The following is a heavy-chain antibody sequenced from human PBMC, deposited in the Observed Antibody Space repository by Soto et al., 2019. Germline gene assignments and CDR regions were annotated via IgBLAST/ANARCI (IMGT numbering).Heavy chain of an antibody. CDR1: DGSISSFY. Sequence: PSETLSLTCTVSDGSISSFYWSWIRQPPGKGLEWIGYIYYSGSTNCNPSLKSRVTISVDTSKNQFSLKLSSVTAADTAVYYCARRYGSAIDYWGQGTLVTVSS. V-gene: IGHV4-59*08. CDR2: IYYSGST. D-gene: IGHD1-26*01. CDR3: ARRYGSAIDY. J-gene: IGHJ4*02.